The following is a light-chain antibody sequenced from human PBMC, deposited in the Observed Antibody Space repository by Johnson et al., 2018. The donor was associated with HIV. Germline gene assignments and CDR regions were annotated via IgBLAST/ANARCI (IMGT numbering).Light chain of an antibody. V-gene: IGLV1-51*01. Sequence: QSVLTQPPSVSAAPGQKVTIPCSGSSSNIGNNYASWYQQVPGTAPKLLIYDNHKRHSGIPDRFSGSKSGTSATLGITGLPTGDEADYYCGTWDNSLSAGVFGTGTKVTVL. CDR3: GTWDNSLSAGV. CDR2: DNH. J-gene: IGLJ1*01. CDR1: SSNIGNNY.